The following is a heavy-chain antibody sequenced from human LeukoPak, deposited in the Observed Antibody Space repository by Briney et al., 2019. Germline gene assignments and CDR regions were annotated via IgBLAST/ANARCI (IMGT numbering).Heavy chain of an antibody. D-gene: IGHD4-23*01. V-gene: IGHV4-34*01. CDR1: GGSSSGYY. CDR2: INDRGIT. J-gene: IGHJ4*02. CDR3: ARDPTTVVTVPYYFDD. Sequence: SETLSLTCAVSGGSSSGYYWNWIRQPPGKGLEWIGEINDRGITNYNPSLKSRLTISVDTSKNRFSLTLRSVTAADTAVYYCARDPTTVVTVPYYFDDWGQGTLVTVSS.